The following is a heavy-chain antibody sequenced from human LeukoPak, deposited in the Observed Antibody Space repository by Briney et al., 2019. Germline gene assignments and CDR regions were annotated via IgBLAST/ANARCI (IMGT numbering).Heavy chain of an antibody. V-gene: IGHV3-21*01. CDR1: GFTFSSYS. CDR2: ISSSSSYI. D-gene: IGHD3-22*01. Sequence: PGGSLRLSCAASGFTFSSYSMNWVRQAPGKGLEWVSSISSSSSYIYYADSVKGRFTISRDNAKNSLYLQMNSLRAEDTAVYYCARDKNYDSSPPYFDYWGQGTLVTVSS. J-gene: IGHJ4*02. CDR3: ARDKNYDSSPPYFDY.